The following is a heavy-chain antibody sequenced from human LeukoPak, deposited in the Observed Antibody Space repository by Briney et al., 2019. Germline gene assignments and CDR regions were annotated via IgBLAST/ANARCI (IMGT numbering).Heavy chain of an antibody. Sequence: SETLSLTCAVYGGSFSGYYWSWIRQPPEKGLEWIGEINHSGSTNYNPSLKSRVTISVDTSKNQFSLKLSSVTAADTAVYYCARDLRWELNWFDPRGQGTLVTVSS. CDR3: ARDLRWELNWFDP. CDR1: GGSFSGYY. J-gene: IGHJ5*02. D-gene: IGHD1-26*01. CDR2: INHSGST. V-gene: IGHV4-34*01.